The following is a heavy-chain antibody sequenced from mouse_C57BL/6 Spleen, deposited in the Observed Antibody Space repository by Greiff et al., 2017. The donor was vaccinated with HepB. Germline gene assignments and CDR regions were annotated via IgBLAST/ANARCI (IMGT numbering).Heavy chain of an antibody. V-gene: IGHV1-64*01. J-gene: IGHJ1*03. CDR3: ARFYYYGSSGYFDV. D-gene: IGHD1-1*01. CDR1: GYTFTSYW. CDR2: IHPNSGST. Sequence: QVQLQQPGAELVKPGASVKLSCKASGYTFTSYWMHWVKQRPGQGLEWIGMIHPNSGSTNYNEKFKSKATLTVDKSSSTAYMQLSSLTSEDSAVYYCARFYYYGSSGYFDVWGTGTTVTVSS.